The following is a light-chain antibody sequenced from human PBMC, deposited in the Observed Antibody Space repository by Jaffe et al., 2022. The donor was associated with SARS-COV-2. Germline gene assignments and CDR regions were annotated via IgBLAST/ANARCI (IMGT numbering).Light chain of an antibody. CDR1: HDIYIH. V-gene: IGKV1-33*01. CDR2: DAS. J-gene: IGKJ2*02. CDR3: QQYDVLRCT. Sequence: IQMTQSPSSLSASVGDRVTITCQANHDIYIHLNWYQQMPGKAPKLLIYDASNLETGVPSRFSGSGSGREFTLTIRSLQPEDFATYYCQQYDVLRCTFGQGTKLE.